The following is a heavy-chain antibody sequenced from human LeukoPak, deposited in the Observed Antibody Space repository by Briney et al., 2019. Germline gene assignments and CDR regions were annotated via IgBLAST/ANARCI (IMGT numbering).Heavy chain of an antibody. V-gene: IGHV4-59*01. CDR1: GGSISTYY. Sequence: PSETLSLTCTVSGGSISTYYWNWIRQPPGKGLEWIGYIYHSGSTNYNPSLQSRVTISVDTSKNYFSLKLNSVIAADTAVYYCARDRPGSYWYFDLWGRGTLVTVSS. CDR3: ARDRPGSYWYFDL. J-gene: IGHJ2*01. CDR2: IYHSGST. D-gene: IGHD3-10*01.